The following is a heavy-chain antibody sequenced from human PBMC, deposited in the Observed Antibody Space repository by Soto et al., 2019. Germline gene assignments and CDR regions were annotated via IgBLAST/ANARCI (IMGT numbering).Heavy chain of an antibody. CDR1: GFTFRSYA. D-gene: IGHD2-2*01. Sequence: GGSLRLSCAASGFTFRSYAMSWVRQAPGKGLEWVSAISGSGGSTYYADSVKGRFTISRDNSKNTLYLQMNSLRAEDTAVYYCAKDRDFYCSSTSCYMVSWFDPWGQGTLVTVSS. CDR3: AKDRDFYCSSTSCYMVSWFDP. CDR2: ISGSGGST. J-gene: IGHJ5*02. V-gene: IGHV3-23*01.